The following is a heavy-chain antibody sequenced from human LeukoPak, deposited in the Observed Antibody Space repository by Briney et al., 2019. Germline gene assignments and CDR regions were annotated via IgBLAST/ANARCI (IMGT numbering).Heavy chain of an antibody. D-gene: IGHD3-3*01. V-gene: IGHV4-30-4*02. J-gene: IGHJ3*02. CDR1: GGSISSGDYY. CDR3: ARVSTIFGGAFDI. Sequence: PSETLSLTCTVSGGSISSGDYYWSWIRQPPGKGLEWIGYIYYSGSTYYNPSLKSRVTISVDTPKNQFSLKLSSVTAADTAVYYCARVSTIFGGAFDIWGQGTMVTVSS. CDR2: IYYSGST.